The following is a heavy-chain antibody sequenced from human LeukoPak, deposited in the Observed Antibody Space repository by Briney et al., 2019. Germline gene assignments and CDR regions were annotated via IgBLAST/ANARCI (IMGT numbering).Heavy chain of an antibody. CDR2: ISSSSSYI. J-gene: IGHJ4*02. V-gene: IGHV3-21*04. CDR3: ARAGHCTNGICYTADFDY. D-gene: IGHD2-8*01. CDR1: GFTFSSYS. Sequence: PGGSLRLSCAASGFTFSSYSMNWVRQAPGKGLEWVSSISSSSSYIYYADSVKGRFTISRDNAKNSLYLQMNSLRAEDTAAYYCARAGHCTNGICYTADFDYWGQGTLVTVSS.